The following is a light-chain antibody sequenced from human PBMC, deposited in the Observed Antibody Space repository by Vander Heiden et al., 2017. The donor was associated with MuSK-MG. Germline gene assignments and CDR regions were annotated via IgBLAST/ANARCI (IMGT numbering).Light chain of an antibody. CDR2: AAS. CDR1: QSISSY. V-gene: IGKV1-39*01. CDR3: QQSDSTPYT. J-gene: IGKJ2*01. Sequence: DIQMTQSPSSLSASVGDRVTITCRASQSISSYLNWYQQKPGKAPKLLIYAASSLQSGVPSRFSGSGSGTDFTLTISRLQPEDFATHYCQQSDSTPYTFGQGTKLEIK.